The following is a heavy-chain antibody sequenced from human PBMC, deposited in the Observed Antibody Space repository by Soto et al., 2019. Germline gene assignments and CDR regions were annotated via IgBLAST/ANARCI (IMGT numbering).Heavy chain of an antibody. CDR2: ISGGGETT. Sequence: EVQLLESGGGLVQPGGSLRLSCAASGFTFSSYAMWWVRQAPGKGLECVSAISGGGETTYYADSVKGRFTISRDNSKNTLYLQMTSLRAEETAVYYCAFNSGSGSYYFDYWGQGTLVTVSS. CDR3: AFNSGSGSYYFDY. CDR1: GFTFSSYA. V-gene: IGHV3-23*01. J-gene: IGHJ4*02. D-gene: IGHD3-10*01.